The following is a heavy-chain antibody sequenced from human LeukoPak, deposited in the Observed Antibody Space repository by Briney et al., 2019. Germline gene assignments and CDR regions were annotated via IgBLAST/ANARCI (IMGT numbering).Heavy chain of an antibody. Sequence: GGSLRLSCATSGFTLSSYAMSWVRQAPGKGLEWVSGISGSGGSTYYADYVKGRFTISRDNSKNTLYLQMNSLRAEDTAVYYCAKERPWELDYWGQGTLVTVSS. CDR1: GFTLSSYA. D-gene: IGHD1-26*01. CDR3: AKERPWELDY. J-gene: IGHJ4*02. CDR2: ISGSGGST. V-gene: IGHV3-23*01.